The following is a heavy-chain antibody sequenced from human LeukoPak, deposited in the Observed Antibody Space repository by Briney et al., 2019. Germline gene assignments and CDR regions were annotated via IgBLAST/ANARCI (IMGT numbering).Heavy chain of an antibody. CDR2: ISYDGSNK. Sequence: GRSLRLSCAASGFTFSSYAMHWVRQAPGKGLEWVAVISYDGSNKYYADSVKGRFTISRDNSKNTLYLQMNSLRAEDTAVYYCARDLGYYYDSSGYLVYWGQGTLVTVSS. CDR1: GFTFSSYA. D-gene: IGHD3-22*01. V-gene: IGHV3-30*04. J-gene: IGHJ4*02. CDR3: ARDLGYYYDSSGYLVY.